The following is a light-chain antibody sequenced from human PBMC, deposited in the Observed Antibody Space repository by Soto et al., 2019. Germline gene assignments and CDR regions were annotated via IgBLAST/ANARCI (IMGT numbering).Light chain of an antibody. V-gene: IGLV4-60*02. Sequence: QPVLTQSSSASASLGSSVKVTCTLSSGHSSSTIAWHQQQPGKAPRYLMKLEGSGSYNKGSGVPDRFSGSSSRADRYLTISNLQFEDEAAYYCETWDINTRVFGGGTKVTVL. CDR1: SGHSSST. J-gene: IGLJ3*02. CDR3: ETWDINTRV. CDR2: LEGSGSY.